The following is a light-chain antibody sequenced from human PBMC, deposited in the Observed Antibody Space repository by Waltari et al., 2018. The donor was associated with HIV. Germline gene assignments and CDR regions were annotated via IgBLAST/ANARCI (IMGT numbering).Light chain of an antibody. J-gene: IGLJ3*02. Sequence: QSVLTQPPSASGTPGQRVTISCSGSSSNIATTTVNWYQQLPGTAPKLLIYTNNQRPSGVPARFSGSKSGTSASLAISGLQSGDDADYYCATWDDSLNGWVFGGGTRLTVL. CDR1: SSNIATTT. CDR3: ATWDDSLNGWV. V-gene: IGLV1-44*01. CDR2: TNN.